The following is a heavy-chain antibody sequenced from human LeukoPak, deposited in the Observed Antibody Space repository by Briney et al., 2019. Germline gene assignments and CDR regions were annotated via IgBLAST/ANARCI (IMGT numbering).Heavy chain of an antibody. Sequence: GGALRLSCAASGFSFSSYWMHWVRQAPGKGLVWVSGISSDGGTTNYADSVKGRFTISRDHAKNTLYLQMSSRRAEDTAVYYCARVLYNWNDVVVYWGERTRVTVSS. CDR2: ISSDGGTT. V-gene: IGHV3-74*01. CDR1: GFSFSSYW. D-gene: IGHD1-20*01. J-gene: IGHJ4*02. CDR3: ARVLYNWNDVVVY.